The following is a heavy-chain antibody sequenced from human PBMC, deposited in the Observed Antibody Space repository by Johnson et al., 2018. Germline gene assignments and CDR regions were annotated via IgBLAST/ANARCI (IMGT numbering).Heavy chain of an antibody. D-gene: IGHD5-24*01. CDR1: GFSFSRYW. CDR3: SRDRDGYNHAFDV. J-gene: IGHJ3*01. V-gene: IGHV3-74*01. Sequence: VQLQESGGGLVQPGGSRRLSCAASGFSFSRYWMHWVRQVPGKGLVYVSRLNYDGRSTSYADSVKGRFTISRDNAKNTLYLQMNSLRAEDTAVYYCSRDRDGYNHAFDVWGQGTMVTVAS. CDR2: LNYDGRST.